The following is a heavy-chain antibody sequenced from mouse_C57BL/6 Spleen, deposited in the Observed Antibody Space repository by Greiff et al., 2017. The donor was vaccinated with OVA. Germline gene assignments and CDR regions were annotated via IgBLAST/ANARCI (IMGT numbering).Heavy chain of an antibody. CDR2: ILPGSGST. Sequence: QVQLQQSGAELMKPGASVKLSCKATGYTFTGYWIEWVKQRPGHGLEWIGEILPGSGSTNYNEKFKGKAKFTADTSSNTAYMQLSSLTTEDSAIYYCARGSLLLRQVANGFADWGQGTLVTVSA. CDR3: ARGSLLLRQVANGFAD. V-gene: IGHV1-9*01. D-gene: IGHD1-1*01. CDR1: GYTFTGYW. J-gene: IGHJ3*01.